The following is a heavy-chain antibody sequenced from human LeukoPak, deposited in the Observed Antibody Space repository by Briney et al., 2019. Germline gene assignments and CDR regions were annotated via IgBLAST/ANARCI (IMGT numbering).Heavy chain of an antibody. V-gene: IGHV3-30-3*01. Sequence: PGRSLRLSCAASRFNFNVYAMHWVRQTPGEGLEWVAVILYDGSSKYYADFVKGRFTVSRDNSKNTLYLQTNSLTAEDTAVYYCAREGDLSYWYFDLWGRGTLVTVSS. D-gene: IGHD3-10*01. CDR3: AREGDLSYWYFDL. CDR1: RFNFNVYA. CDR2: ILYDGSSK. J-gene: IGHJ2*01.